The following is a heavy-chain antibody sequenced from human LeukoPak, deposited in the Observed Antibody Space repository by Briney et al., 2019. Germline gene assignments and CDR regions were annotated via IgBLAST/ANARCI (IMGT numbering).Heavy chain of an antibody. D-gene: IGHD4-17*01. CDR3: ARDLVLDGDYVSYYFDY. CDR2: IKQDGSEK. J-gene: IGHJ4*02. Sequence: GGSLRLSCAASGFTFSSYWMSWVRQAPGKGLEWVANIKQDGSEKYYVDSVKGRFTISRDNAKNSLYLQMNSLRAEDTAVYYCARDLVLDGDYVSYYFDYWGQGTLVTVSS. V-gene: IGHV3-7*01. CDR1: GFTFSSYW.